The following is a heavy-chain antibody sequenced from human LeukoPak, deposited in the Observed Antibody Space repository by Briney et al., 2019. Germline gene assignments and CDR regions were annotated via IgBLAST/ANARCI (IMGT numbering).Heavy chain of an antibody. J-gene: IGHJ4*02. CDR3: ATYSITFGGVISWRPFDY. Sequence: ASVKVSCKVSRYTLTELSMHWVRQAPGKGLEWMGGFDPEDGETIYAQKFQGRVTMTEDTSTDTAYMELSSLRSEDTAVYYCATYSITFGGVISWRPFDYWGQGTLVTVSS. V-gene: IGHV1-24*01. CDR2: FDPEDGET. CDR1: RYTLTELS. D-gene: IGHD3-16*02.